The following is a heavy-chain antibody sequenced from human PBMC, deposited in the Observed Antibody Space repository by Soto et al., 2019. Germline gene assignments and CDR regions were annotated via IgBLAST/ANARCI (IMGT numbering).Heavy chain of an antibody. CDR3: ARDMYSSSSPSHSFGMDV. D-gene: IGHD6-6*01. Sequence: GASVKVSCKASGGTFSSYAISWVRQAPGQGLEWMGGIIPIFGTANYAQKFQGRVTITADESTSTAYMELSSLRSEDTAVYYCARDMYSSSSPSHSFGMDVWGQGTTVTVSS. J-gene: IGHJ6*02. CDR2: IIPIFGTA. CDR1: GGTFSSYA. V-gene: IGHV1-69*13.